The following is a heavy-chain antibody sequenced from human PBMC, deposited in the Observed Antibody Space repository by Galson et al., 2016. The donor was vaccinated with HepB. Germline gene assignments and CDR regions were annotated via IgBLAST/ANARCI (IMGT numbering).Heavy chain of an antibody. CDR1: GGSISSYY. D-gene: IGHD3-22*01. CDR2: IYYTGHT. J-gene: IGHJ4*02. Sequence: SETLSLTCTVSGGSISSYYWNWIRQPPGKGLEWIGYIYYTGHTSYSPSLKSRVTISVDTSKNQFSLKLSSVNAADTAVYYCARGYYNSRGYYDDFFDYWGQGFLVTVSS. CDR3: ARGYYNSRGYYDDFFDY. V-gene: IGHV4-59*01.